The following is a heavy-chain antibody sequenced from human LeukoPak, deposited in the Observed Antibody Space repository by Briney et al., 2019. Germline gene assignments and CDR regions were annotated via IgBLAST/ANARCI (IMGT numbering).Heavy chain of an antibody. Sequence: PGGSLRLSCAASGFTFSNYNMNWVRQAPGKGLEWVSSIGSSSTYIYYADSVKGRFTISRDNAKNSLYLQMNSLRAEDTAVYYCVRDTLGQLLYYYYYGMDVWGKGTTVTVSS. V-gene: IGHV3-21*01. J-gene: IGHJ6*04. D-gene: IGHD2-2*02. CDR3: VRDTLGQLLYYYYYGMDV. CDR2: IGSSSTYI. CDR1: GFTFSNYN.